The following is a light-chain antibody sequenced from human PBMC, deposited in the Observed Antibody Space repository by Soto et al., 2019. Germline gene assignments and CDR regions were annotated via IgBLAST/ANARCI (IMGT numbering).Light chain of an antibody. Sequence: QSVLTQPPSVSGAPGQRVTISCTGNSSNIGAGFDVHWYQQLPGTAPKLLIYDNSNRPSGVPDRFSGSKSGTSASLAITGLQAEDGTDYYCQSYDSRPSAVVFGGGTKVTVL. CDR2: DNS. CDR3: QSYDSRPSAVV. J-gene: IGLJ2*01. CDR1: SSNIGAGFD. V-gene: IGLV1-40*01.